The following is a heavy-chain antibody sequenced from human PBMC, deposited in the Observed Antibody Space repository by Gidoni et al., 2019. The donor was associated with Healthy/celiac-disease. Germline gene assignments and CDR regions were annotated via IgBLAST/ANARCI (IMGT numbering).Heavy chain of an antibody. J-gene: IGHJ3*02. CDR3: TTTYYYDSSGSIFPHDAFDI. Sequence: EVQLVESGGGLVKPGGSLRLSCAASGFTFSNAWMSWVRQAPGKGLEWVGRMKSKTDGGTTDYAAPVKGRFTISRDDSKNTLYLQMNSLKTEDTAVYYCTTTYYYDSSGSIFPHDAFDIWGQGTMVTVSS. CDR1: GFTFSNAW. D-gene: IGHD3-22*01. CDR2: MKSKTDGGTT. V-gene: IGHV3-15*01.